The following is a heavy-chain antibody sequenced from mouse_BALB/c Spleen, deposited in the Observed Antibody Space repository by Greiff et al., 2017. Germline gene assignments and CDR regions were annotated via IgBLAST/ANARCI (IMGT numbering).Heavy chain of an antibody. Sequence: EVKLMESGGGLVKPGGSLKLSCAASGFTFSSYGMSWVRQTPDKRLEWVATISSGGSYTYYPDSVKGRFTISRDNAKNTLYLQMSSLKSEDTAMYYCARHDRVGGAMDYWGQGTSVTVSS. CDR3: ARHDRVGGAMDY. CDR1: GFTFSSYG. J-gene: IGHJ4*01. CDR2: ISSGGSYT. V-gene: IGHV5-6*03. D-gene: IGHD1-1*01.